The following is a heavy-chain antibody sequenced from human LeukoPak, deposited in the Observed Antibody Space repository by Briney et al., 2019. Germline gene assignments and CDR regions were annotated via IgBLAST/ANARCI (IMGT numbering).Heavy chain of an antibody. CDR1: GFTFSNAW. CDR2: IKSKTDGRTT. D-gene: IGHD2-15*01. Sequence: SGGSLRLSRATSGFTFSNAWMSWVRQAPGKGLEWVGRIKSKTDGRTTDYAAPVKGRFTISRDDSKNTLYLQMNSLKIEDTAVYYCTTRYCSGGRCLDYGMDVWGQGTTVTVSS. CDR3: TTRYCSGGRCLDYGMDV. J-gene: IGHJ6*02. V-gene: IGHV3-15*05.